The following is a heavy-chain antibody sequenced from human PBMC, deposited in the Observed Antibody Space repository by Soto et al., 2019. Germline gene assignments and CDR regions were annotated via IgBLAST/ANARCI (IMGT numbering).Heavy chain of an antibody. CDR3: ARELAPRGSGWYYFDY. D-gene: IGHD6-19*01. V-gene: IGHV3-30-3*01. J-gene: IGHJ4*02. CDR1: GFTFSSYA. CDR2: ISYDGSNK. Sequence: GGSLRLSCAASGFTFSSYAMHWVRQAPGKGLEWVAVISYDGSNKYYADSVKGRFTISSDNSKNTLYLQMNSLRAEDTAVYYCARELAPRGSGWYYFDYWGQGTLVTVSS.